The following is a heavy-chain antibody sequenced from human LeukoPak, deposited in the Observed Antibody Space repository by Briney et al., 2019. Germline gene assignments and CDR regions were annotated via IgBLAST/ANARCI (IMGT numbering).Heavy chain of an antibody. CDR3: ARDFRYCSGGSCYDYYYYMDV. CDR1: GFTFSDYY. CDR2: ISSSGSTI. V-gene: IGHV3-11*04. J-gene: IGHJ6*03. D-gene: IGHD2-15*01. Sequence: GGSLRLSCAASGFTFSDYYMSWIRQAPGKGLEWVSYISSSGSTIYYADSVKGRFTISRDNAKNSLYLQMNSLRAEDTAVYYCARDFRYCSGGSCYDYYYYMDVWGKGTTVTVSS.